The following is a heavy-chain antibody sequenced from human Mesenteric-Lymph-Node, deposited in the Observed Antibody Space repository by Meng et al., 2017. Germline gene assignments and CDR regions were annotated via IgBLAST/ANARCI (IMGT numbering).Heavy chain of an antibody. Sequence: SVKVSCKVSGGSFSTYAISWVRQAPGQGLDWMGGIIPIFATPDYAQKFQGRITIFTDDSTSTAYMELTTLTSEDTAVYYCARASRSYGWGGGRGFYFGTDVWGQGTTVTVSS. CDR2: IIPIFATP. D-gene: IGHD3-16*02. CDR1: GGSFSTYA. V-gene: IGHV1-69*05. J-gene: IGHJ6*02. CDR3: ARASRSYGWGGGRGFYFGTDV.